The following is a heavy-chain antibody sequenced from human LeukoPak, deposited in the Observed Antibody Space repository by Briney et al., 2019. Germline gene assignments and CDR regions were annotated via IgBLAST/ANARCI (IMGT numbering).Heavy chain of an antibody. CDR1: GFTFSSYS. D-gene: IGHD3-10*01. V-gene: IGHV3-48*02. Sequence: PGGSLRLSCAASGFTFSSYSMNWVRQAPGKGLEWVSYISSSSTIYYADSVKGRFTISRDNAKNSLYLQMNSLRDEDTAVYYCARDSSTYYYGSGSSYTWGQGTLVTVSS. J-gene: IGHJ5*02. CDR2: ISSSSTI. CDR3: ARDSSTYYYGSGSSYT.